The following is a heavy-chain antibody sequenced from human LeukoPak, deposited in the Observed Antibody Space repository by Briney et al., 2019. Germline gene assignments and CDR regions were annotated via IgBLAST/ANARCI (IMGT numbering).Heavy chain of an antibody. CDR1: GFTFSSYW. V-gene: IGHV3-7*01. J-gene: IGHJ4*02. Sequence: GGSLRLSCAASGFTFSSYWMTWVRQAPGKGLGWVANIKQDVSEKYYVDSVKGRFTISTDNAKTSLSLHMNSPRAEDTAVYYCARDRGECTNGVCYYHDFDYWGQGNLVTVSS. CDR3: ARDRGECTNGVCYYHDFDY. CDR2: IKQDVSEK. D-gene: IGHD2-8*01.